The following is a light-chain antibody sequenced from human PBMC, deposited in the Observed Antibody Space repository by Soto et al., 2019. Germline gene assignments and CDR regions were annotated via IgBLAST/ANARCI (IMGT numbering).Light chain of an antibody. CDR2: SND. CDR1: SSNIGSNT. J-gene: IGLJ1*01. V-gene: IGLV1-44*01. Sequence: QSVLTQPPSASGTPGQRVTISCSGSSSNIGSNTVNWYQQLPGTAPKLLIYSNDQRPSGVPDRFSGSKSGTSASLAISGLQSEDEADYYCSSYSASNTLAYVFGTGTKVTVL. CDR3: SSYSASNTLAYV.